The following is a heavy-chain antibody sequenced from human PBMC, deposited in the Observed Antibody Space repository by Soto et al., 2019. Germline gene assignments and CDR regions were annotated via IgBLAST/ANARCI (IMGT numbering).Heavy chain of an antibody. CDR1: GGSISSYY. V-gene: IGHV4-4*07. J-gene: IGHJ4*02. CDR3: ARGSLVRKYYSNSSGYPSTYFDY. Sequence: PSETLSLTCTVSGGSISSYYWSWIRQPAGKGLEWIGRIYTSGSTNYNPSLKSRVTMSVDTSKDQFSLKLSSVTAADTAVYYCARGSLVRKYYSNSSGYPSTYFDYWGQGTLVTVPQ. D-gene: IGHD3-22*01. CDR2: IYTSGST.